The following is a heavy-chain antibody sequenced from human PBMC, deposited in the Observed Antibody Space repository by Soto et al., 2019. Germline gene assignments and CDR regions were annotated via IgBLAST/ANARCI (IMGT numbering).Heavy chain of an antibody. CDR1: GDSISSGYY. CDR2: IYYSGST. CDR3: ARLESKAAAEFWFDP. V-gene: IGHV4-61*01. D-gene: IGHD6-13*01. Sequence: SETLSLTCAVSGDSISSGYYWAWIRQPPGKGLEWIGYIYYSGSTNYNPSLKSRVTISVDTSKNQFSLKLSSVTAADTAVYYCARLESKAAAEFWFDPWGQGTLVTVSS. J-gene: IGHJ5*02.